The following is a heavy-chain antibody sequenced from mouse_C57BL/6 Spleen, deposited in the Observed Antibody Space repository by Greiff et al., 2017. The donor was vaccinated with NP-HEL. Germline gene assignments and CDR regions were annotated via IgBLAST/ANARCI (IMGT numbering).Heavy chain of an antibody. CDR2: INPSNGGT. Sequence: QVQLKQPGTELVKPGASVKLSCKASGYTFTSYWMHWVKQRPGQGLEWIGNINPSNGGTNYNEKFKSKATLTVDKSSSTAYMQLSSLTSEDSAVYYCARGEWRYYAMDYWGQGTSVTVSS. CDR3: ARGEWRYYAMDY. CDR1: GYTFTSYW. V-gene: IGHV1-53*01. J-gene: IGHJ4*01.